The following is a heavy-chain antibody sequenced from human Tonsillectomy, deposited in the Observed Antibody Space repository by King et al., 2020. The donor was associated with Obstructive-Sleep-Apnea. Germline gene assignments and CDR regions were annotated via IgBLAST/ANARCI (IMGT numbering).Heavy chain of an antibody. CDR1: GFTFDDYA. CDR2: ISWNSGSI. Sequence: VQLVQSGGGLVQPGRSLRLSCAASGFTFDDYAMHWVRQAPGKGLEWVSGISWNSGSIGYADSVKGRFTISRDNAKNSLYLQMNSLRAEDTALYYCAKDNLYGSGSYQFDYWGQGTLVTVSS. CDR3: AKDNLYGSGSYQFDY. V-gene: IGHV3-9*01. J-gene: IGHJ4*02. D-gene: IGHD3-10*01.